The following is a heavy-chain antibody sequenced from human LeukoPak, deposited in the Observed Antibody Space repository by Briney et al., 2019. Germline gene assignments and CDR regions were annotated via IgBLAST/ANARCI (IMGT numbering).Heavy chain of an antibody. CDR2: IISILGIA. J-gene: IGHJ5*02. CDR3: AAGYCSSTSCYGAGDWFDP. D-gene: IGHD2-2*01. Sequence: SVKIFCKASAGTFSSYTISGVLHAPGQGLEWMGRIISILGIAKYAQKFQGRVTITADKSTSTAYMELSSLRSEDTAVYYCAAGYCSSTSCYGAGDWFDPWGQGTLVTVSS. V-gene: IGHV1-69*02. CDR1: AGTFSSYT.